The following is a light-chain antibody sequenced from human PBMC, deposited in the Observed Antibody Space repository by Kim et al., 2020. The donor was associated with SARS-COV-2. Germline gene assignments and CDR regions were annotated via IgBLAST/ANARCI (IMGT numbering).Light chain of an antibody. CDR1: SGHTSSA. Sequence: QLVLTQSPSASASVGASVKLTCTLTSGHTSSAIAWHQQQPDKGPRYLMKVNIDGSHNKGDGIPDRFSGSSSGAERYLTISSLQSEDEGDYYCQTWGTGIQVFGGGTQLTVL. J-gene: IGLJ3*02. V-gene: IGLV4-69*01. CDR3: QTWGTGIQV. CDR2: VNIDGSH.